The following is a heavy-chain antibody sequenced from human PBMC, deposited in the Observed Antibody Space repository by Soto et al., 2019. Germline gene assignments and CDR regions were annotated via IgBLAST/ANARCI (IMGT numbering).Heavy chain of an antibody. CDR1: GGTFSSYA. J-gene: IGHJ4*02. V-gene: IGHV1-69*01. CDR3: GRDRGIVGATGYFDY. Sequence: QVQLVQSGAEVKKPGSSVKVSCKASGGTFSSYAISWVRQAPGQGLEWMGGIIPIFGTANYAQKFQGRVTITADESTSTDEMELSSLRSEDTAVYYWGRDRGIVGATGYFDYWGQGTLVTVSS. CDR2: IIPIFGTA. D-gene: IGHD1-26*01.